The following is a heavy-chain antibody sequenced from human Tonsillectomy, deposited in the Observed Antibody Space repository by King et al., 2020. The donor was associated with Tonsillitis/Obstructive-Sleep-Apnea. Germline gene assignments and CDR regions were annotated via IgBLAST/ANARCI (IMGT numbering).Heavy chain of an antibody. Sequence: QVQLVESGGGVVQPGRSLRLSCAASGFTFSSYAMHWVRQAPGKGLEWVAVISYDGSNKYYADSVKGRFTISRDNSKNTLYLQMNSLRAEDTAVYYCARDEGRIGWADAFDIWGQGTMVTVSS. J-gene: IGHJ3*02. D-gene: IGHD3-16*02. CDR2: ISYDGSNK. CDR1: GFTFSSYA. CDR3: ARDEGRIGWADAFDI. V-gene: IGHV3-30*04.